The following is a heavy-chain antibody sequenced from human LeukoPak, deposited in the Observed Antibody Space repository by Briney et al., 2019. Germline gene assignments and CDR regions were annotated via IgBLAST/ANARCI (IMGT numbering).Heavy chain of an antibody. CDR3: AKYVPSTTKPTRYFDY. V-gene: IGHV3-53*01. J-gene: IGHJ4*02. CDR1: GFTVSSNY. D-gene: IGHD4-17*01. CDR2: IYSGGST. Sequence: GGSLRLSCAASGFTVSSNYMNWVRQAPGKGLEWVSVIYSGGSTYYADSVKGRFTISRDNSKNTLYLQMNSLRAEDTAVYYCAKYVPSTTKPTRYFDYWGQGTLVTVSS.